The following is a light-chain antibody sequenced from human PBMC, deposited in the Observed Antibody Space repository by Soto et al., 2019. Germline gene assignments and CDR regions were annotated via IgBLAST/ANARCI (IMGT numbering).Light chain of an antibody. CDR2: DAS. J-gene: IGKJ4*01. CDR3: QQRGNWPLP. V-gene: IGKV3-11*01. Sequence: TVLTQSPATLSLSPGERATLSCRASQSVGISLACSQHRTGQAPRLLIYDASYRATGNPARFSGSGSGTDLTLNIRSLEPEDFAVYCCQQRGNWPLPFGGGT. CDR1: QSVGIS.